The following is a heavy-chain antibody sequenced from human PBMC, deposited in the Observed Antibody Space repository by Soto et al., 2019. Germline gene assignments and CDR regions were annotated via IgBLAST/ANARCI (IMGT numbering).Heavy chain of an antibody. Sequence: ASVKVSCKASGYTFTSYDINWVRQATGQGLEWMGWMNPNSGNTGYAQKFQGRVTMTRNTSISTAYMELSSLRSEDTAVYYCARGVSLSYYYYYCMDVWGQGTTVTVSS. J-gene: IGHJ6*02. CDR3: ARGVSLSYYYYYCMDV. V-gene: IGHV1-8*01. CDR2: MNPNSGNT. CDR1: GYTFTSYD.